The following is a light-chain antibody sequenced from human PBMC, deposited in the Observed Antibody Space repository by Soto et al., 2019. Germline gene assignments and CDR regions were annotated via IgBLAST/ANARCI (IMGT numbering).Light chain of an antibody. Sequence: EVVMTQSPDTMSVSPGERATLSCRASQSVSSDLAWYQQKPGQAPRLLIYGASTRATGIPARFSGSGSGTEFTLTISSLQSEDFAIYYCQQYNVWYSFGQGTKLEIK. CDR2: GAS. J-gene: IGKJ2*01. V-gene: IGKV3-15*01. CDR1: QSVSSD. CDR3: QQYNVWYS.